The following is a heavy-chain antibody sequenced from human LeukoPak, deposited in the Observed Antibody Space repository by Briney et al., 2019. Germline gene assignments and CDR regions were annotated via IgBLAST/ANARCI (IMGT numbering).Heavy chain of an antibody. J-gene: IGHJ4*02. CDR1: GYTFTGYY. Sequence: GASVKVSCKASGYTFTGYYMHWVRQAPGQGLEWMGWINPNSGGTNYAQKFQGWVTMTRDTSISTAYMELSRLRSDDTAVYYCARGEGYSGNWYPYFDYWGQGALVTVSS. V-gene: IGHV1-2*04. CDR3: ARGEGYSGNWYPYFDY. D-gene: IGHD1-26*01. CDR2: INPNSGGT.